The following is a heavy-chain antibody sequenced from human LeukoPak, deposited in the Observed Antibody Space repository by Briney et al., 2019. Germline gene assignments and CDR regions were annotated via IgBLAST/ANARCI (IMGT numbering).Heavy chain of an antibody. CDR1: GYTFTSYG. CDR2: ISAYNGNT. D-gene: IGHD3-22*01. J-gene: IGHJ6*02. CDR3: ARDSSGYKSTYMDV. Sequence: ASVTVSCKASGYTFTSYGISWVRQAPGQGLEWMGWISAYNGNTNYAQKLQGRVTMTTDTSTSTAYMELRSLRSDDTAVYYCARDSSGYKSTYMDVWGQGTTVTVSS. V-gene: IGHV1-18*01.